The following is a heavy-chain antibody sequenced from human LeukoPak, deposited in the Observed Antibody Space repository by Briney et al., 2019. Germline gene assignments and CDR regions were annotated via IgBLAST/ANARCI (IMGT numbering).Heavy chain of an antibody. CDR3: ARDIVDSSGWDDHGFEDY. D-gene: IGHD6-19*01. V-gene: IGHV3-7*01. CDR2: IKQDGSEK. CDR1: GFTFSSYW. J-gene: IGHJ4*02. Sequence: GGSLRLSCAASGFTFSSYWMSWVRQAPGKGLEWVANIKQDGSEKYYVDSVKGRFTISRDNAKNSLYLQMNSLRAEDTAVYYCARDIVDSSGWDDHGFEDYWGQGTLVTVSS.